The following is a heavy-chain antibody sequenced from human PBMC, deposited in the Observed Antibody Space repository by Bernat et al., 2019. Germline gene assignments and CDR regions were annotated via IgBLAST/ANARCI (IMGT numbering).Heavy chain of an antibody. J-gene: IGHJ6*03. CDR2: IKQEGSEK. V-gene: IGHV3-7*01. D-gene: IGHD2-15*01. CDR3: ARGGDIVVVVAAKTDYYMDV. CDR1: GFTFSSYW. Sequence: EVQLVESGGGLVQPGGSLRLSCAASGFTFSSYWMSWVRQAPGKGLEWVANIKQEGSEKYYVDSVKGRFTISRDNAKNSLYLQMNSLRAEDTAVYYCARGGDIVVVVAAKTDYYMDVWGKGTTVTVSS.